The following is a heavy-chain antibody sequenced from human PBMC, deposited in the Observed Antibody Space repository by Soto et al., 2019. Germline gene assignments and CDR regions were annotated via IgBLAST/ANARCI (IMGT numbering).Heavy chain of an antibody. CDR1: GFTFSSYG. J-gene: IGHJ4*02. V-gene: IGHV3-30*18. CDR3: AKFGVEMAKY. CDR2: ISYDGSNK. Sequence: GGSLRLSCAAPGFTFSSYGMHWVRQAPGKGLEWVAVISYDGSNKYYADSVKGRFTISRDNSKNTLYLQMNSLRAEDTAVYYCAKFGVEMAKYWGQGTLVTVSS. D-gene: IGHD5-12*01.